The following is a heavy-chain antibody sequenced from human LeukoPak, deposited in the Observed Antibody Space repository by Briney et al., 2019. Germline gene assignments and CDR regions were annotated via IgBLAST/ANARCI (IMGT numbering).Heavy chain of an antibody. Sequence: PSETLSLTCNVSGGSVSNYRYYWGWIRQPPGKGLEWIGSLYYTGSTYHNPSLGGRVATSVDTSKNQISLRLSSVTAADTAVYYCARHAGMTMASLFFDYRGQGTLVTVSS. J-gene: IGHJ4*02. CDR2: LYYTGST. V-gene: IGHV4-39*01. D-gene: IGHD4/OR15-4a*01. CDR3: ARHAGMTMASLFFDY. CDR1: GGSVSNYRYY.